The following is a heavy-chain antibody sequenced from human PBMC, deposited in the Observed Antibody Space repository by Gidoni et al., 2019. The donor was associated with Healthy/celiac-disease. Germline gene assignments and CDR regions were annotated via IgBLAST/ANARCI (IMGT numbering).Heavy chain of an antibody. D-gene: IGHD3-16*01. CDR2: IYSGGST. CDR1: GFTVSSNY. CDR3: ARDRRITFGGVSGRNHPYYYYGMDV. Sequence: EVQLVESGGGLVEPGGSLRLSCAASGFTVSSNYMSWVRQPPGKGLEWVSVIYSGGSTYYADSVKGRFTISGDNSKNTLYLQMNSLRAEDTAVYYCARDRRITFGGVSGRNHPYYYYGMDVWGQGTTVTVSS. J-gene: IGHJ6*02. V-gene: IGHV3-66*02.